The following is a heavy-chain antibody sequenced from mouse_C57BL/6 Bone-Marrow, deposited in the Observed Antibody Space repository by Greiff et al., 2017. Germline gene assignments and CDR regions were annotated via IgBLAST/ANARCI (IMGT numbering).Heavy chain of an antibody. CDR1: GYTFTDYY. D-gene: IGHD2-3*01. V-gene: IGHV1-26*01. CDR3: ARKDGGDYFDY. J-gene: IGHJ2*01. CDR2: INPNNGGT. Sequence: EVMLVESGPELVKPGASVKISCKASGYTFTDYYMNWVKQSHGKSLEWIGDINPNNGGTSYNQKFKGKATLTVDKSSSTAYMELRSLTSEDSAVYYCARKDGGDYFDYWGQGTTLTVSS.